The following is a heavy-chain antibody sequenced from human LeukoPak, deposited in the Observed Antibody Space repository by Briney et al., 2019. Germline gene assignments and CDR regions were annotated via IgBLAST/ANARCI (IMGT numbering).Heavy chain of an antibody. D-gene: IGHD2-15*01. CDR1: GASISPYY. Sequence: SETLCLTCTVSGASISPYYWSCIRQPAGKGLEWIGRIYNSGYTNYNPSLESRVTMSVDTSKNQFSLKQSSVTASDTAVYYCAREATLGYCSGGTCYSAYYFDYWGQGTLVTVSS. CDR2: IYNSGYT. V-gene: IGHV4-4*07. J-gene: IGHJ4*02. CDR3: AREATLGYCSGGTCYSAYYFDY.